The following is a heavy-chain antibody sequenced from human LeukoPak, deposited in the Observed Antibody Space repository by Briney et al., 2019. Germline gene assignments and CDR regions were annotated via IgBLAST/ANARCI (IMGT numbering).Heavy chain of an antibody. CDR1: GYTFTSYG. CDR2: ISAYSGNT. J-gene: IGHJ4*02. Sequence: GASVKVSCKASGYTFTSYGISWVRQAPGQGLEWMGWISAYSGNTNYAQKLQGRVTMTTDTSTSTAYVELRSLRSDDTAVYYCARDAYYYDSSGYYYAYYFDYWGQGTLVTVSS. D-gene: IGHD3-22*01. V-gene: IGHV1-18*01. CDR3: ARDAYYYDSSGYYYAYYFDY.